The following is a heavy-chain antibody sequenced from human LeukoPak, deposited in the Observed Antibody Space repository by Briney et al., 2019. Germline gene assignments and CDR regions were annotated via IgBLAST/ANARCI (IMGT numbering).Heavy chain of an antibody. CDR1: GYTYTGYY. CDR3: ARSIAVDYFDY. V-gene: IGHV1-2*02. CDR2: INPNSGGT. J-gene: IGHJ4*02. Sequence: ASVKVCCQASGYTYTGYYMHWVRQAPGQGHEWMGWINPNSGGTNYAQKFQGRVTMTRDTSISTAYMELSRLRSDDTAVYYCARSIAVDYFDYWGQGTLVTVSS. D-gene: IGHD6-19*01.